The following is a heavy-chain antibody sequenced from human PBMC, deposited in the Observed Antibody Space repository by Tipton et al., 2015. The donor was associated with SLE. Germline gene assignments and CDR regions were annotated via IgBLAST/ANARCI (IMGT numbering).Heavy chain of an antibody. J-gene: IGHJ6*03. CDR3: VRLGGVTGYYHMDV. Sequence: QSGPEVKKPGESLKISCETAGYRFTNYWIAWVRQMPGKGLEWMGIIFPGDSDTKYSPSFQGQVTISADKSITTAYLQWSSLKASDTAIYYCVRLGGVTGYYHMDVWGKGTMVTVSS. V-gene: IGHV5-51*03. CDR1: GYRFTNYW. D-gene: IGHD2-8*02. CDR2: IFPGDSDT.